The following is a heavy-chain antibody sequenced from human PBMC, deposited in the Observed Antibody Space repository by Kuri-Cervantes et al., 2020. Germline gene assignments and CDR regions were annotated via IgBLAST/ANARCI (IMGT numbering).Heavy chain of an antibody. J-gene: IGHJ6*02. D-gene: IGHD3-10*01. CDR1: GYTFTSYA. CDR2: INAGNGNT. Sequence: ASVKDSCKASGYTFTSYAIIWLRQAPGQRLEWMVWINAGNGNTKYSQKFQGRVTITRETSASTAYMELSSLRTDDTAVYYCAREDVLLWFGEKYGMDVWGQGTTVTVSS. V-gene: IGHV1-3*01. CDR3: AREDVLLWFGEKYGMDV.